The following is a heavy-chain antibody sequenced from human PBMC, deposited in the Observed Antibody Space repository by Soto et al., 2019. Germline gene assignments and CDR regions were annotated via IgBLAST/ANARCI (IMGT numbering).Heavy chain of an antibody. V-gene: IGHV4-59*01. CDR1: GGSISSYY. CDR2: IYYSGST. Sequence: PSETLSLTCTVSGGSISSYYWSWIRQPPGKGLEWIGYIYYSGSTNYNPSLKSRVTISVDTSRNQFSLRLRSVTAADTAMYYCARGDLGRSPIDYWGQGTLVTVSS. J-gene: IGHJ4*02. CDR3: ARGDLGRSPIDY. D-gene: IGHD1-26*01.